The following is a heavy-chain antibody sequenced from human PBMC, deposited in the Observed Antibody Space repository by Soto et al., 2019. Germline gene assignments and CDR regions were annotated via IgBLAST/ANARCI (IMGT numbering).Heavy chain of an antibody. V-gene: IGHV3-30*03. D-gene: IGHD2-2*02. CDR2: ISYDGNNK. J-gene: IGHJ6*02. CDR3: ATDLGSSTSCYRCHYGMDV. Sequence: AGGSLRLSCAASGFAFRTYGMHWVRQAPGKGLEWVSLISYDGNNKYYADSVKGRFTISRDNSKNTLFLQMSSLRPEDTAVYYCATDLGSSTSCYRCHYGMDVWVQ. CDR1: GFAFRTYG.